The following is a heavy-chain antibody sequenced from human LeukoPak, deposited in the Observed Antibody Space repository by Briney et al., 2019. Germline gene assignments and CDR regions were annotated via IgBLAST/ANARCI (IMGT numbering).Heavy chain of an antibody. CDR2: IIPIFGTA. V-gene: IGHV1-69*13. J-gene: IGHJ4*02. Sequence: SVKVSCKASGGTSSSYAISWVRQAPGQGLEWMGGIIPIFGTANYAQKFQGRVTITAYESTSTAYMELSSLRSEDTAVYYCARDGNIVANRAPYYFDYWGQGTLVTVSS. CDR3: ARDGNIVANRAPYYFDY. D-gene: IGHD5-12*01. CDR1: GGTSSSYA.